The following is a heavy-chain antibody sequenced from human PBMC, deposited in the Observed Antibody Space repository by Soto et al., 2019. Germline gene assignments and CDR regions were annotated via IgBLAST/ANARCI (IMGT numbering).Heavy chain of an antibody. Sequence: SETLSLTCAVSGYSIISGYYWGLLRQPPGQGLEWLGSIFHSGTTYDNPSLKSRVTISVDTSKNQFSLKLSSVTAADTAVYYCARGGYSSSDYWGQGTLVTVSS. CDR2: IFHSGTT. V-gene: IGHV4-38-2*01. D-gene: IGHD6-6*01. CDR1: GYSIISGYY. CDR3: ARGGYSSSDY. J-gene: IGHJ4*02.